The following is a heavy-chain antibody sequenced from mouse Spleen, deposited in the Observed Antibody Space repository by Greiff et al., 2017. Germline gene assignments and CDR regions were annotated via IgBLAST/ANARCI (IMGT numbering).Heavy chain of an antibody. Sequence: EVKLVESGPELVKPGASVKISCKASGYSFTGYYMNWVKQSPEKRLEWIGEINPSTGGTSYNQKFKAKATLTVDKSSSTAYMQLKSLTSEDSAVYYCTRSGLGHFDYWGQGTTLTVSS. CDR2: INPSTGGT. J-gene: IGHJ2*01. V-gene: IGHV1-42*01. D-gene: IGHD4-1*01. CDR3: TRSGLGHFDY. CDR1: GYSFTGYY.